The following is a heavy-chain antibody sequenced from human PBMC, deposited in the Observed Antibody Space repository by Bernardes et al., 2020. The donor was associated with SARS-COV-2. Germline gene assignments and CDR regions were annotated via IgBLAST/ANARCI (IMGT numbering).Heavy chain of an antibody. Sequence: GGSLRLSCAASGFTFSSYSMNWVRQAPGKGLEWVSSISSSSSYIYYADSVKGRFTISRDNAKNSLYLQMNSLRAEDTAVYYCARDDAGAGLRFLEWYQGYYGMGAWGQGTTVTVSS. V-gene: IGHV3-21*01. D-gene: IGHD3-3*01. CDR1: GFTFSSYS. CDR2: ISSSSSYI. J-gene: IGHJ6*02. CDR3: ARDDAGAGLRFLEWYQGYYGMGA.